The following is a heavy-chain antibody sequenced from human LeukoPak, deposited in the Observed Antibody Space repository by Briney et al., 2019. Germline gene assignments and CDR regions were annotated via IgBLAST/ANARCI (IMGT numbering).Heavy chain of an antibody. V-gene: IGHV3-30*02. CDR2: IRFDGSNR. CDR3: ARQIGVSIDY. D-gene: IGHD5/OR15-5a*01. Sequence: PGGSLRLSCAASRFTFGSFDMHWVRQAPGKGLEWVTFIRFDGSNRYYADSVKGRFTISRGNSKNTLYLQMSSLRPEDTAVYYCARQIGVSIDYWAREPWSPSPQ. J-gene: IGHJ4*02. CDR1: RFTFGSFD.